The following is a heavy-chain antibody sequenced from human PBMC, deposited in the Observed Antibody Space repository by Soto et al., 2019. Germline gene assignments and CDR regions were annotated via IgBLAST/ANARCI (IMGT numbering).Heavy chain of an antibody. D-gene: IGHD3-16*01. Sequence: LRLSCAASGFTFSDYSMSWIRQPPGKGLEWIGYIYYSGSTYYNPSLKSRVTISVDTSKNQFSLKLSSVTAADTAVYYCARAEIMITFGGVPPKDYGMDVWGQGTTVNVSS. CDR3: ARAEIMITFGGVPPKDYGMDV. CDR2: IYYSGST. J-gene: IGHJ6*02. V-gene: IGHV4-30-4*08. CDR1: GFTFSDYS.